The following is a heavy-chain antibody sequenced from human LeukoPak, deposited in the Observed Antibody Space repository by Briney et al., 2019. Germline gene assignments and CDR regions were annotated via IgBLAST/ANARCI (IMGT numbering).Heavy chain of an antibody. J-gene: IGHJ6*03. CDR1: GGSISSSSYY. CDR3: ARRGSSGHYMDV. CDR2: IYYSGST. Sequence: PSETLSLTCTVSGGSISSSSYYWGWIRQPPGKGLEWIGSIYYSGSTYYNPSLKSRVTISVDTSKNQFSLKLNSVTVADTAVYYCARRGSSGHYMDVWGKGTTVTVSS. V-gene: IGHV4-39*01. D-gene: IGHD6-19*01.